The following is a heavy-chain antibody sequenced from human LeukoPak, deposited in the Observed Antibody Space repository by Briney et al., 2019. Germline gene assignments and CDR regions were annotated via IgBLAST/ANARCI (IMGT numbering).Heavy chain of an antibody. V-gene: IGHV4-31*03. CDR2: IYYSGST. J-gene: IGHJ6*02. Sequence: PSQTLSLTCTVSGGSISSGGYYRSWIRQHPGKGLEWIGYIYYSGSTYYNPSLKSRVTISVDTSKNQFSLKLSSVTAADTAVYYCARDLGSSHYYYGMDVWGQGTTVTVSS. CDR1: GGSISSGGYY. D-gene: IGHD5-12*01. CDR3: ARDLGSSHYYYGMDV.